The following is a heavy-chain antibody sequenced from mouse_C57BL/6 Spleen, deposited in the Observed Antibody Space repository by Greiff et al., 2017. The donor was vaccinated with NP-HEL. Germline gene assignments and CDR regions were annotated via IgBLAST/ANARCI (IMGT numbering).Heavy chain of an antibody. J-gene: IGHJ4*01. Sequence: QVQLQQPGAELVKPGASVKLSCKASGYTFTSYWMQWVKQRPGQGLEWIGEIDPSDSHTNYNQKFKGKATLTVDTSSSTAYMQLSSLTSEDSAVYYCARITTVRAMDYWGQGASVTVSS. V-gene: IGHV1-50*01. CDR1: GYTFTSYW. D-gene: IGHD1-1*01. CDR2: IDPSDSHT. CDR3: ARITTVRAMDY.